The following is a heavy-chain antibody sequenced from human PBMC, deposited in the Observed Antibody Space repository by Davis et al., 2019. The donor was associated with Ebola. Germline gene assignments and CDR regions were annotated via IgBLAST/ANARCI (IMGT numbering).Heavy chain of an antibody. V-gene: IGHV4-39*02. CDR3: ARDRSFYDSSGSTFDY. J-gene: IGHJ4*02. Sequence: GSLRLSCTVSDSISSSSHYWAWIRQPPGKGLEWIGSIYYDGSTYYNPSLKSRVTLFVDTSKNHFSLRLSSVTAADTAVYYCARDRSFYDSSGSTFDYWGQGTLVTVSS. D-gene: IGHD3-22*01. CDR2: IYYDGST. CDR1: DSISSSSHY.